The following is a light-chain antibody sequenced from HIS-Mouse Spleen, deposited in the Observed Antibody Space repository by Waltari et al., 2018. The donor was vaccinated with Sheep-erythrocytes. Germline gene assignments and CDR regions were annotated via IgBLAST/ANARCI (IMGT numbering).Light chain of an antibody. CDR3: CSYAGSSTPWV. CDR2: EGS. CDR1: SSYVGSSNL. J-gene: IGLJ3*02. Sequence: QSALTQPASVSGSHGQSITISCTGTSSYVGSSNLVSWYQQHPGKAPKLMIYEGSKRPSGVSNRFSGSKSGNTASLTISGLQAEDEADYYCCSYAGSSTPWVFGGGTKLTVL. V-gene: IGLV2-23*01.